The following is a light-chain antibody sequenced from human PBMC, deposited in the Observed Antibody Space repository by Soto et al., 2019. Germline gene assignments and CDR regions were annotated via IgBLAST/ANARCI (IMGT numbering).Light chain of an antibody. CDR3: LQDHSFLT. V-gene: IGKV1-6*01. CDR1: HDIGSD. J-gene: IGKJ3*01. Sequence: AIQMTQSPASLSASVGDRVTITCRASHDIGSDLACYQQKPGKAPNLLIYAASTLQSGVPSRFSGSGSGTDFTLTISSLRPDDFATYYCLQDHSFLTFGPGT. CDR2: AAS.